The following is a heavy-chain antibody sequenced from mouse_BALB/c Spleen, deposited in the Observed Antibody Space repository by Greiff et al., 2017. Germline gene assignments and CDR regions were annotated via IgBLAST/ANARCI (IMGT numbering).Heavy chain of an antibody. CDR3: TRYWDWFAY. CDR2: IDPETGGT. V-gene: IGHV1-15*01. CDR1: GYTFTDYE. D-gene: IGHD4-1*01. J-gene: IGHJ3*01. Sequence: QVQLKESGAELVRPGASVTLSCKASGYTFTDYEMHWVKQTPVHGLEWIGAIDPETGGTAYNQKFKGKATLTADKSSSTAYMELRSLTSEDSAVYYCTRYWDWFAYWGQGTLVTVSA.